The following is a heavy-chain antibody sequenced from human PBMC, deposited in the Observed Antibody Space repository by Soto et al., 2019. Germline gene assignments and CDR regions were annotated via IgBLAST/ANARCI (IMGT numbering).Heavy chain of an antibody. V-gene: IGHV3-73*02. CDR1: GLAFIGSG. CDR2: IRSHTNNYAT. D-gene: IGHD4-17*01. Sequence: EVQLVESGGGLVQPGGSLKLSCAASGLAFIGSGIHWVRQPSGKGLEWVGRIRSHTNNYATEYAASVKGRFIISRDDSTNTAYLQMNSVKTEDTAVYYCNRPDYGGTSGTGDYWGRGTLVTVSS. J-gene: IGHJ4*02. CDR3: NRPDYGGTSGTGDY.